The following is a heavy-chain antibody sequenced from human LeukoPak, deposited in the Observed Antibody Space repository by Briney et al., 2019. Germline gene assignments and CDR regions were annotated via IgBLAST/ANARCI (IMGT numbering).Heavy chain of an antibody. J-gene: IGHJ4*02. D-gene: IGHD6-13*01. Sequence: GGSLRPSCAASGFTFSSYDMHWVRHATGKGLEWVSAIGTTGDTYYSDSVRGRFTISRENAKNSLYLQMNSLRAGDTAVYYCASSPSYSSSWYALDSWGQGTLVTVSS. V-gene: IGHV3-13*01. CDR2: IGTTGDT. CDR3: ASSPSYSSSWYALDS. CDR1: GFTFSSYD.